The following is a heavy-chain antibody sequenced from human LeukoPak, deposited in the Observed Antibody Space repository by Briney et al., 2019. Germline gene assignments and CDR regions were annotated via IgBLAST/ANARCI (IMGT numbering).Heavy chain of an antibody. CDR2: IVVGSGNT. D-gene: IGHD3-22*01. J-gene: IGHJ2*01. CDR3: AADYYDSSGYYPHWYFDL. CDR1: GFTFTSSA. V-gene: IGHV1-58*02. Sequence: ASVEVSCKASGFTFTSSAMQWVRQARGQRLEWIGWIVVGSGNTNYAQKFQERVTITRDMSTSTAYMELSSLRSEDTAVYYCAADYYDSSGYYPHWYFDLWGRGTLVTVSS.